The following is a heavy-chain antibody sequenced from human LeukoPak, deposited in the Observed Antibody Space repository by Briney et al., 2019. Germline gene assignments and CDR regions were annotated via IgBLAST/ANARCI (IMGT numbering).Heavy chain of an antibody. J-gene: IGHJ3*02. D-gene: IGHD2-15*01. CDR1: GGSIISSSYY. CDR3: ASPRFSPSGYGAFDI. Sequence: SETLSLTCTVSGGSIISSSYYWGWIRQPPGKGLEWIGSIYYSGSTYYNPSLKSRVTISVDTSKNQFSLKLSSVTAADTAVCYCASPRFSPSGYGAFDIWGQGIMVTVSS. V-gene: IGHV4-39*01. CDR2: IYYSGST.